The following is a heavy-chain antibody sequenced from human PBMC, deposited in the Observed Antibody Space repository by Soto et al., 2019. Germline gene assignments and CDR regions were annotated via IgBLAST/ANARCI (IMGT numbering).Heavy chain of an antibody. Sequence: QLQLQESGPGLVKPSETLSLTCTVSGGSISSSSYYWGWIRQPPGKGLEWIGSIYYSGSTYYNPSLKSRVTISVDTSKNQFSLKLSSVTAADTAVYYCAKGEKGGSYYYYYYGMDVWGQGTTVTVSS. V-gene: IGHV4-39*01. CDR1: GGSISSSSYY. CDR2: IYYSGST. D-gene: IGHD1-26*01. J-gene: IGHJ6*02. CDR3: AKGEKGGSYYYYYYGMDV.